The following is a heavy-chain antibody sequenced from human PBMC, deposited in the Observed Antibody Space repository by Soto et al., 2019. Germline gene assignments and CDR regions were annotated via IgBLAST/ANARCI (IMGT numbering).Heavy chain of an antibody. J-gene: IGHJ3*02. CDR1: GFTFSSYS. V-gene: IGHV3-21*01. D-gene: IGHD1-26*01. CDR3: ARVVAWELRHAFDI. CDR2: ISSSSSYI. Sequence: GGSLRLSCAASGFTFSSYSMNWVRQAPGKGLEWVSSISSSSSYIYYADSVKGRFTISTDNAKNSLYLQMNNLRAEDTAVYYCARVVAWELRHAFDIWGQGTMVTVSS.